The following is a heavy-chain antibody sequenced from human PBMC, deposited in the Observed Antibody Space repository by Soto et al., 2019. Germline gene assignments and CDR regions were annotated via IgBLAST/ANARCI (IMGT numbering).Heavy chain of an antibody. V-gene: IGHV4-59*01. CDR1: GGSISSYY. CDR2: IYYSGST. Sequence: SETLSLTCTVSGGSISSYYWSWIRQPPGKGLEWIGYIYYSGSTNYNPSLKSRVTISVDTSKNQFSLKLSSVTAADTAVYYCVRKDIAARRPVDYWGQGTLVTVLL. J-gene: IGHJ4*02. D-gene: IGHD6-6*01. CDR3: VRKDIAARRPVDY.